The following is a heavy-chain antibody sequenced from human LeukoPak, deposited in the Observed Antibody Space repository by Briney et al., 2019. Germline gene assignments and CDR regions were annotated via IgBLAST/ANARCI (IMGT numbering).Heavy chain of an antibody. V-gene: IGHV3-30*02. CDR2: LRNAGTNQ. Sequence: GGSLRLSCAASGFTFSSDGRHWGRQAPGKGLEWVGFLRNAGTNQYYGASAKAPFTTPRDNTTTTLYLKTHRLRAEDKAVYSCALAQDDSTAYWGQATLVTASS. D-gene: IGHD3-22*01. J-gene: IGHJ4*02. CDR1: GFTFSSDG. CDR3: ALAQDDSTAY.